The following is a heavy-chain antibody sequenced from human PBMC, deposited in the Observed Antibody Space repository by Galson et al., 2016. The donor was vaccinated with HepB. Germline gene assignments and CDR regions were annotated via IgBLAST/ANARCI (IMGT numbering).Heavy chain of an antibody. CDR2: IYPDDSEI. CDR3: ARRARYRFGENDVGDFDS. J-gene: IGHJ4*02. V-gene: IGHV5-51*01. Sequence: QSGAEVKKPGESLRISCKVSGYNFVIYWIGWVRQMPGQGLEWMGSIYPDDSEIRYSPAFQGQVTISADTSYDIAYLQWSSLRASDTATYYCARRARYRFGENDVGDFDSWGQGTPVTVSS. CDR1: GYNFVIYW. D-gene: IGHD1-1*01.